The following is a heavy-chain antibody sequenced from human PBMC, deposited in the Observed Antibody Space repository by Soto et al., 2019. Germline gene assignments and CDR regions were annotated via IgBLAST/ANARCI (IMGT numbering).Heavy chain of an antibody. J-gene: IGHJ4*02. CDR3: ARVNTLGYCSGGSCRDY. V-gene: IGHV4-59*01. Sequence: SETLSLTCTVSGDSISSYYWSWIRQPPGKGLEWIGYIYYSGSTNYNPSLKSRVTISVDTSKNQFSLKLSSVTAADTAVYYCARVNTLGYCSGGSCRDYWGQGTLVTVSS. CDR2: IYYSGST. D-gene: IGHD2-15*01. CDR1: GDSISSYY.